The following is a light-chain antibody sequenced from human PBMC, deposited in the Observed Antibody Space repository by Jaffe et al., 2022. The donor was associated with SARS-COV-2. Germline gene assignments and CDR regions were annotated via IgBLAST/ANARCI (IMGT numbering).Light chain of an antibody. CDR3: QQSYNSPRT. V-gene: IGKV1-39*01. J-gene: IGKJ2*01. CDR1: QSITTY. CDR2: ATS. Sequence: DIQMTQSPSSLSASVGDRVTITCRASQSITTYLNWYQQRPGKAPKLLIYATSSLQSGVPSRFSGSGSGTDFALTISSLQPEDFATYYCQQSYNSPRTFGQGTNLEIK.